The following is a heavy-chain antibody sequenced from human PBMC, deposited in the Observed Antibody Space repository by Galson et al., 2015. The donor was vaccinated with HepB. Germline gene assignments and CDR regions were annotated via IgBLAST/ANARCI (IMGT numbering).Heavy chain of an antibody. CDR3: EYTCGSDTCYDRDF. J-gene: IGHJ4*02. V-gene: IGHV2-5*01. D-gene: IGHD2-21*02. CDR2: IYWNDNK. CDR1: GFSLSTSGVG. Sequence: PALVKPTQTLTLTCTFSGFSLSTSGVGVGWIRQPPGKAPEWLALIYWNDNKRHSPSLKSRLTISKDTSKNQVILTMTNMDPVDTATYYCEYTCGSDTCYDRDFWGPGILVTVSS.